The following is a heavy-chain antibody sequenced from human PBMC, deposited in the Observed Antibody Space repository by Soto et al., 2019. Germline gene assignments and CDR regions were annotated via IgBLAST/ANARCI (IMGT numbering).Heavy chain of an antibody. D-gene: IGHD6-13*01. CDR2: IYYSGST. CDR1: GGSISSGGYY. J-gene: IGHJ5*02. Sequence: SETLSLTCTVSGGSISSGGYYWSWIRQHPGKGLEWIGYIYYSGSTYYNPSLKGRVTISVDTSKNQFSLKLSSVTAADTAVYYCARDLPAGAAAATEGWFDPWGQGTLVTVSS. CDR3: ARDLPAGAAAATEGWFDP. V-gene: IGHV4-31*03.